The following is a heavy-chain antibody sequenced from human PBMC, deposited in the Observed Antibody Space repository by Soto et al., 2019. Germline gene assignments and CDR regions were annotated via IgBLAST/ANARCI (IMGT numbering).Heavy chain of an antibody. CDR3: ARGGARGWYPCDY. CDR1: GFTFSSYA. Sequence: GGSLRLSCAASGFTFSSYAMSWVRQAPGKGLEWVANIKQDGSEKHYVDSVKGRFTIFRDDAKNSLYLQMNSLRAGDTAVYYCARGGARGWYPCDYWGRGTLVTGSS. V-gene: IGHV3-7*03. CDR2: IKQDGSEK. D-gene: IGHD6-19*01. J-gene: IGHJ4*02.